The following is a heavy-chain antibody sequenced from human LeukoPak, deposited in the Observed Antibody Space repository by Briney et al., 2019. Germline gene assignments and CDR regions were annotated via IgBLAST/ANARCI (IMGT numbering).Heavy chain of an antibody. D-gene: IGHD3-22*01. J-gene: IGHJ4*02. CDR3: ARDRPALTYYYDSSGTFDY. CDR2: VYSGHNT. V-gene: IGHV3-53*01. CDR1: GFSVSPNF. Sequence: GGSLRPSCVASGFSVSPNFMSWIRQSPGRGLEWISVVYSGHNTYYAESVRGRFTISREISKNTVYLQMDRLRAEDTATYYCARDRPALTYYYDSSGTFDYWGQGTLVTVSS.